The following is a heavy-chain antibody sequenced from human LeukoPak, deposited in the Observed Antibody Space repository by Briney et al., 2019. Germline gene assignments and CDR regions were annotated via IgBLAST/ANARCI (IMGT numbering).Heavy chain of an antibody. Sequence: PGRSLRLSCAASGFTFSSHAMHWVRQAPGKGLEWVAFIRYDGSNKYYADSVKGRFTIPRDNSKNTLYLQMNSLRAEDTAVYYCARDGVVRGAYYYYYYMDVWGKGTTVTVSS. CDR3: ARDGVVRGAYYYYYYMDV. D-gene: IGHD3-10*01. CDR1: GFTFSSHA. V-gene: IGHV3-30*04. CDR2: IRYDGSNK. J-gene: IGHJ6*03.